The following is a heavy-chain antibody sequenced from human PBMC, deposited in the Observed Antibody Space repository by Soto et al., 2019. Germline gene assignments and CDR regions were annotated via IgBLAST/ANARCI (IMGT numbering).Heavy chain of an antibody. CDR1: GGSISSYY. Sequence: QVQLQESGPGLVKPSETLSLTCTVSGGSISSYYWSWIRQPPGKGLEWIGYIYYSGSTNYNPSPKSRVTISVDTSKNQFSLKLSSATAADTAVYYCARAEERVAMPSGYWGQGTLVTVSS. V-gene: IGHV4-59*01. CDR2: IYYSGST. D-gene: IGHD2-2*01. J-gene: IGHJ4*02. CDR3: ARAEERVAMPSGY.